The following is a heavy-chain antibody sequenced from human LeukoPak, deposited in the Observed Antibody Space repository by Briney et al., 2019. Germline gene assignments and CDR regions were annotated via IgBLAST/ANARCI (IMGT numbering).Heavy chain of an antibody. CDR2: ISSSGNTI. CDR1: GFTFSSYS. J-gene: IGHJ4*02. CDR3: ARLRGNSYGYGDY. V-gene: IGHV3-48*04. D-gene: IGHD5-18*01. Sequence: PGGSLRLSCAASGFTFSSYSMNWVRQAPGKGLEWVSYISSSGNTIDYADSVKGRFTISRDNVKNSLYLQMVSLRAEDTAVYYCARLRGNSYGYGDYWGQGTLVTVSS.